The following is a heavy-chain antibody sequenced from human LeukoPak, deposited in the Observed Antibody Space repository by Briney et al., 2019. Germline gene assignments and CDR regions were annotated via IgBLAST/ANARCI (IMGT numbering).Heavy chain of an antibody. CDR1: GFTFSSYG. D-gene: IGHD2-2*03. CDR2: IRYDGSNK. CDR3: AKDFWIFSYYFDY. V-gene: IGHV3-30*02. Sequence: GGSLRLSCAASGFTFSSYGMHWVRQAPGKGLEWVAFIRYDGSNKYYADSVKGRFTISRDNSKNTLYLQMNSLRAEDTAVYYCAKDFWIFSYYFDYWGQGTLVTVSS. J-gene: IGHJ4*02.